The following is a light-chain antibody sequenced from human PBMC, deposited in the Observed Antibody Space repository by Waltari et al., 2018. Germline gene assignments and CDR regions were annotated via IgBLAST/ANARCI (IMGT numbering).Light chain of an antibody. Sequence: DIQMTQSPSTLSASVGDKVTITCRASQSVANRVAWYRQKPGEAPKVLIYQASTLETGDPSRFSSRRSVTELTLSISRLQPDDFARNYRQQHNNSWTIGQGTAVEVK. CDR3: QQHNNSWT. V-gene: IGKV1-5*03. CDR2: QAS. CDR1: QSVANR. J-gene: IGKJ1*01.